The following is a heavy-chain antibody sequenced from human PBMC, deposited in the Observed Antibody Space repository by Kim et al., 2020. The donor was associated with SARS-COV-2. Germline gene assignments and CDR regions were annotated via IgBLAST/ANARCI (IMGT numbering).Heavy chain of an antibody. Sequence: GGSLRLSCAASGFTFSSYAMSWVRQAPGKGLEWVSAISGSGGSTYYADSVKGRFTISRDNSKNTLYLQMNSLRAEDTAVYYCAKDGLYGSGSFFNWFDPWGQGTLVTVSS. J-gene: IGHJ5*02. D-gene: IGHD3-10*01. CDR3: AKDGLYGSGSFFNWFDP. V-gene: IGHV3-23*01. CDR1: GFTFSSYA. CDR2: ISGSGGST.